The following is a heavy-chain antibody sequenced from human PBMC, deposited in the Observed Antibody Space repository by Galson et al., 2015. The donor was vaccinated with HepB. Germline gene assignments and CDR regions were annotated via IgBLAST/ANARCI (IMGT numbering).Heavy chain of an antibody. Sequence: SLRLSCAVYGFSLGNYWMHWVRQAPGKGLVWVSRINSAATRTAYADAVRGRFTISRDNGKNTLYLQMNSLRGEDTAVYYCVQGYCNSGVCGSFDGYWGQGTLVAVSA. D-gene: IGHD2-8*01. V-gene: IGHV3-74*03. CDR3: VQGYCNSGVCGSFDGY. J-gene: IGHJ4*02. CDR2: INSAATRT. CDR1: GFSLGNYW.